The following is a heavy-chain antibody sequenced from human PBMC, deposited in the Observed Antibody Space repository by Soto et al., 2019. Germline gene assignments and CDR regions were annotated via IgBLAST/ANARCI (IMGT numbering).Heavy chain of an antibody. D-gene: IGHD2-15*01. CDR1: GDSVSSNSAA. Sequence: QSQTLSLTCAISGDSVSSNSAAWNWIRQSPSRGLEWLGRTYYRSKWYNDYAVSVKSRITINPDKSKNKFSLQLKSETPGDTAVYYCARDPRVVAATGGSWFAPWGQGTLVTVSS. CDR3: ARDPRVVAATGGSWFAP. V-gene: IGHV6-1*01. J-gene: IGHJ5*02. CDR2: TYYRSKWYN.